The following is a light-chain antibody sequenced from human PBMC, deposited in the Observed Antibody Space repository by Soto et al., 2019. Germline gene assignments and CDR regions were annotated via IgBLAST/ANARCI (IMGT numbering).Light chain of an antibody. CDR3: QSFDKYLSAVV. V-gene: IGLV1-40*01. CDR2: GNS. CDR1: SSNIGAGFD. Sequence: QSVLTQPPSVSGAPGQRVTISCTGSSSNIGAGFDVHWYHQIAGTAPKLLIYGNSNRPSGVPDRFSGSKSGTSASLAISGLQAEDEADYYCQSFDKYLSAVVFGGGTKLTVL. J-gene: IGLJ2*01.